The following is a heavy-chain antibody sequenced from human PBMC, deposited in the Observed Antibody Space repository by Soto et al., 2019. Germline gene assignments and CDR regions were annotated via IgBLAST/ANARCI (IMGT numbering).Heavy chain of an antibody. CDR1: GFTFSSYG. V-gene: IGHV3-30*18. J-gene: IGHJ6*02. CDR2: ISYDGSNK. D-gene: IGHD1-20*01. Sequence: QVQLVESGGGVVQPGRSLRLSCAASGFTFSSYGMHWVRQAPSKGLEWVAVISYDGSNKYYADSVKGRFTISRDNSKNTLYLQMNSLRAEDTAVYYCAKGITGPYYYYYGMDVWGQGTTVTVSS. CDR3: AKGITGPYYYYYGMDV.